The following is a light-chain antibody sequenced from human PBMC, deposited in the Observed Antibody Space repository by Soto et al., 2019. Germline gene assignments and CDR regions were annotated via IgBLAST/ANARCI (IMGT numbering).Light chain of an antibody. Sequence: DIQMTQSPSSLSASVVDRVTITFQSSQNINNYLNWYQQKPGRAPKLLIYDASNLEAGVPSRFRGSGSGTDFTFTINRLQPEDIATYYCQQYENLPTFGQGTRLEIK. CDR3: QQYENLPT. V-gene: IGKV1-33*01. CDR1: QNINNY. CDR2: DAS. J-gene: IGKJ5*01.